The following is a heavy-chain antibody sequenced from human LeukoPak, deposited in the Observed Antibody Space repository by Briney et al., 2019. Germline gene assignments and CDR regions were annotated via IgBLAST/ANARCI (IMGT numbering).Heavy chain of an antibody. J-gene: IGHJ4*02. CDR2: INHSGST. Sequence: PSATLSLTCAVYGGSFSGCYWSWIRQPPGKGLDWIGEINHSGSTNYNPSLKSRVTISVDTSKNQVSLKLSSVTAADTAVYYCATRYYYGSGSYNDYWGQGTLVTVSS. CDR3: ATRYYYGSGSYNDY. CDR1: GGSFSGCY. D-gene: IGHD3-10*01. V-gene: IGHV4-34*01.